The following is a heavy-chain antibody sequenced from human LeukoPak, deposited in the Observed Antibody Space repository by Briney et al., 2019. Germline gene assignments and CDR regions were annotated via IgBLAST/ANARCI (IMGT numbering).Heavy chain of an antibody. Sequence: SETLSLTCAVYGGSFSGYYWSWIRQPPGKGLEWIGEINHSGSTNYNPSLKSRVTISVDTSKNQFSLKLSSVTAADTAVYYCAGPSGYSYGYFFYWGQGTLVTVSS. V-gene: IGHV4-34*01. CDR1: GGSFSGYY. CDR3: AGPSGYSYGYFFY. CDR2: INHSGST. J-gene: IGHJ4*02. D-gene: IGHD5-18*01.